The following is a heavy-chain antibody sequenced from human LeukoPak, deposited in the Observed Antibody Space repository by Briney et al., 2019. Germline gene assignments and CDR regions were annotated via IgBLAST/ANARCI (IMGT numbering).Heavy chain of an antibody. V-gene: IGHV3-7*01. CDR1: GFTFSSYW. D-gene: IGHD3-22*01. CDR3: ARGPSYYYDSSGYSDY. Sequence: PGGSLRLSCAASGFTFSSYWMSWVRQAPGKGLEWVANIKQDGSEKYYVDSVKGRFTISRDNAKNSLYLQMNSLRAEDTAVYYCARGPSYYYDSSGYSDYWGQGTLVTVSS. CDR2: IKQDGSEK. J-gene: IGHJ4*02.